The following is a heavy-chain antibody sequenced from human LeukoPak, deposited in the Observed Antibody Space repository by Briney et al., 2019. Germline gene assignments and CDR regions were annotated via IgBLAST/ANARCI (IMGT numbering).Heavy chain of an antibody. J-gene: IGHJ6*03. CDR3: ARCRYYYYMDV. CDR2: IYYSGST. CDR1: GGSISSYY. V-gene: IGHV4-59*01. Sequence: SETLSLTCTVSGGSISSYYWSWIRQPPGKGLEWIGYIYYSGSTNYNPSLKSRVTISVDTSKNQFSLKLSSVTAADTAVYYCARCRYYYYMDVWGKGTTVTVSS.